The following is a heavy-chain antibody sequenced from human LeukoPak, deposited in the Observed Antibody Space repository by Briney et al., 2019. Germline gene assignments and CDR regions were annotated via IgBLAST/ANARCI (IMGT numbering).Heavy chain of an antibody. CDR2: LNSSGGPT. D-gene: IGHD2-15*01. CDR1: GFTFSDYY. CDR3: ARPPGRAFDI. Sequence: GGSLRLSCAASGFTFSDYYMSWFRQAPGKGLECISYLNSSGGPTYYADSVKGRFTVSGDNAKNSLYLQMNSLRVEDTAVYYCARPPGRAFDIWGQGTMVTVSS. V-gene: IGHV3-11*04. J-gene: IGHJ3*02.